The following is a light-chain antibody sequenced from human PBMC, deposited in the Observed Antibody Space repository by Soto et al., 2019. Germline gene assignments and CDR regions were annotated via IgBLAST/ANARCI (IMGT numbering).Light chain of an antibody. CDR1: QSVGSY. V-gene: IGKV3-11*01. J-gene: IGKJ4*01. CDR2: DAS. CDR3: QQRTNWPPGIT. Sequence: EIVLTQSPATLSLSPGERATLSCRASQSVGSYLAWYQQQPGQAPRLLIYDASNRATGIPARFSGSGSGTDFTLTISSLEPEAFAVYYCQQRTNWPPGITFGGGTKVEIK.